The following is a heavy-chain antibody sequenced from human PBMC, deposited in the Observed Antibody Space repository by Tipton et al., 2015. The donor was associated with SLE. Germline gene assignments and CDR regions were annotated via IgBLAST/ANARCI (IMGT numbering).Heavy chain of an antibody. CDR2: IYHSGST. CDR1: GGSISSGGYS. Sequence: TLSLTCAVFGGSISSGGYSWSWIRQSPGKGLEWIGYIYHSGSTYYNPSLKSRVTISVDRSKNQSSLKLSSVTAADTAVYYCAREPRGGIAAAALRYFDLWGRGTLVTVSS. D-gene: IGHD6-13*01. J-gene: IGHJ2*01. CDR3: AREPRGGIAAAALRYFDL. V-gene: IGHV4-30-2*06.